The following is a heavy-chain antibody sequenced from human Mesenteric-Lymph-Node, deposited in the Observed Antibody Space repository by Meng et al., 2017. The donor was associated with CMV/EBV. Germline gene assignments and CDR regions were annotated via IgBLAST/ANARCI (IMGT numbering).Heavy chain of an antibody. J-gene: IGHJ6*02. V-gene: IGHV3-20*04. D-gene: IGHD2-15*01. CDR3: ARGWYYYGMDV. Sequence: GGSLRLSCAASGFTFSSYGMHWVRQAPGKGLEWVSGINWNGGSTGYADSVKGRFTISRDNAKNSLYLQMNSLRAEDTALYYCARGWYYYGMDVWGQGTTVTVSS. CDR1: GFTFSSYG. CDR2: INWNGGST.